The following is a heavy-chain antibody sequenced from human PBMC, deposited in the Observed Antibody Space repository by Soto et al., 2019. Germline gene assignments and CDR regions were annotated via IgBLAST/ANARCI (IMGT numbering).Heavy chain of an antibody. V-gene: IGHV1-2*04. CDR2: INPNSGGT. Sequence: ASVKVSCKASGYTFTGYYMHWVRQAPGQGLEWMGWINPNSGGTNYAQKFQGWATMTRDTSISTAYMELSRLRSDDTAVYYCAREGYSSSRYYYGMDVWGQGTTVTVSS. J-gene: IGHJ6*02. CDR3: AREGYSSSRYYYGMDV. CDR1: GYTFTGYY. D-gene: IGHD6-6*01.